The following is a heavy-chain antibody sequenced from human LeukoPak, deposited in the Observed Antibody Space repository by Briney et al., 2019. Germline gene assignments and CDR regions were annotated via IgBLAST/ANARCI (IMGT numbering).Heavy chain of an antibody. J-gene: IGHJ5*02. CDR1: GGSFSGYY. Sequence: SETLSLTCAVYGGSFSGYYWSWIRQPPGKGLEWIGEINHSGSTNYNPSLKSRVTISVDTSKNQFSLELSSVTAADTAVYYCARRRVVPAAFDPWGQGTLVTVSS. V-gene: IGHV4-34*01. CDR3: ARRRVVPAAFDP. CDR2: INHSGST. D-gene: IGHD2-2*01.